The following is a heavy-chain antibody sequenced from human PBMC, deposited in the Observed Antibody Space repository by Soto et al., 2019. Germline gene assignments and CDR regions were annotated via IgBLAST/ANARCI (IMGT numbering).Heavy chain of an antibody. Sequence: ASVKVSCKASGGTFSSYSISWVLQAPGQGLEWMGGIIPIFGTANYAQKFQGRVTITADESTSTAYMELSSLRSEDTAVYYCARGWRDGYNLDYWGQGTLVTVSA. D-gene: IGHD5-12*01. CDR1: GGTFSSYS. CDR3: ARGWRDGYNLDY. CDR2: IIPIFGTA. V-gene: IGHV1-69*13. J-gene: IGHJ4*02.